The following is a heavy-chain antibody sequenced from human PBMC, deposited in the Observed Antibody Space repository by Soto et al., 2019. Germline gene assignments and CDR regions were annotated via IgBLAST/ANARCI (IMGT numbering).Heavy chain of an antibody. V-gene: IGHV3-74*01. Sequence: WVSLTLSCRVGGVSSSRWWMHYFRQAPGKELVWVSRINSDGRNTDYLDSVKGRFTISRDNSKNTLYLEMTSLRAEDTAVYYCVKQSGSGSYYKVGSGGHFDSWGQGTLVTVSS. CDR1: GVSSSRWW. J-gene: IGHJ4*02. CDR2: INSDGRNT. CDR3: VKQSGSGSYYKVGSGGHFDS. D-gene: IGHD3-10*01.